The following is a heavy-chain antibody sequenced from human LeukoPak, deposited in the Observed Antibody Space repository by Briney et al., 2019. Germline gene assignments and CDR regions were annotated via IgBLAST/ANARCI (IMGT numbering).Heavy chain of an antibody. V-gene: IGHV3-23*01. D-gene: IGHD2-8*01. CDR3: AKDQSRWLGIVLMVYALQFDY. CDR1: GFTFSSYA. J-gene: IGHJ4*02. CDR2: LSGSGGSK. Sequence: PGGSLRLSCAASGFTFSSYAMSWVRQAPGKGLEWVSALSGSGGSKYYADSVKGRFTISRDNSKNTLYLQMNSLRAEDTAVYYCAKDQSRWLGIVLMVYALQFDYWGQGTLVSVSS.